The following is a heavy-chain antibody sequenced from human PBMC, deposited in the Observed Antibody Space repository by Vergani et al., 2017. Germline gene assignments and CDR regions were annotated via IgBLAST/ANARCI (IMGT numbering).Heavy chain of an antibody. CDR1: GYPFTSYY. Sequence: QVQLVQSGAEVKKPGASVKVSCKASGYPFTSYYMHWVRQATGQGLEWMGWMNPNSGNTGYAQKFQGRVTMTRNTSISTAYMELSSLRSEDTAVYYCARSGGIAGGRWFDPWGQGTLVTVSS. CDR3: ARSGGIAGGRWFDP. V-gene: IGHV1-8*02. D-gene: IGHD6-13*01. CDR2: MNPNSGNT. J-gene: IGHJ5*02.